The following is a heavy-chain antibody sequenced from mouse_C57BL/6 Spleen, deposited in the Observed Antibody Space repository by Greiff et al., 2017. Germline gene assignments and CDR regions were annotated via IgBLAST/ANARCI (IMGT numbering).Heavy chain of an antibody. V-gene: IGHV5-16*01. CDR3: ARGGSLGWLLPFDY. J-gene: IGHJ2*01. CDR1: GFTFSDYY. Sequence: EVKLVESEGGLVQPGSSMKLSCTASGFTFSDYYMAWVRQVPEKGLEWVANINYDGSSTYYLDSLKSRFIISRDNAKNILYLQMSSLKSEDTATYYCARGGSLGWLLPFDYWGQGTTLTVSS. D-gene: IGHD2-3*01. CDR2: INYDGSST.